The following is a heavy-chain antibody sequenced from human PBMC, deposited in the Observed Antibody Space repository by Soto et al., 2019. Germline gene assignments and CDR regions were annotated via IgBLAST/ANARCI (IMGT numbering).Heavy chain of an antibody. V-gene: IGHV4-59*12. D-gene: IGHD3-9*01. J-gene: IGHJ5*02. CDR1: GGSISSYY. Sequence: SDTLSLTWTVSGGSISSYYWSWSRQPPGKGLEWIGYIYYSGSTNYNPSLKSRVTISVDTSKNQFSLRLSSVTAADTAVYYCASNILTYYYRGTAPWGQGTLLTVSS. CDR3: ASNILTYYYRGTAP. CDR2: IYYSGST.